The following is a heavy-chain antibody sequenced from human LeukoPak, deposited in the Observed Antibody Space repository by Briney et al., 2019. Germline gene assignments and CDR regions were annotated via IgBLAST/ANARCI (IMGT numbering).Heavy chain of an antibody. CDR3: ARDFYFDWLLSFDY. J-gene: IGHJ4*02. Sequence: SVKVSCKASGGTFSSYAISWVRQAPGQGLEWMGGIIPIFGTANYAQKFQGRVTITRDTSASTAYMELSSLRSEDTAVYYCARDFYFDWLLSFDYWAREPWSPSPQ. CDR2: IIPIFGTA. D-gene: IGHD3-9*01. V-gene: IGHV1-69*05. CDR1: GGTFSSYA.